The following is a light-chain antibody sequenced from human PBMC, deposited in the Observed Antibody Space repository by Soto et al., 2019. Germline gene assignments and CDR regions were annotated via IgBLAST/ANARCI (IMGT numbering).Light chain of an antibody. V-gene: IGKV1-33*01. CDR2: DAS. J-gene: IGKJ3*01. CDR1: QDISNY. Sequence: DIQMTQSPSSLSASVGDRVTITCQASQDISNYLNWYQQKPGKAPKLLIYDASNLETGVPSRFSGSGSGTDFTFTISSLQPEDIATYYCQQYDNLLLTFDPGTKVDIK. CDR3: QQYDNLLLT.